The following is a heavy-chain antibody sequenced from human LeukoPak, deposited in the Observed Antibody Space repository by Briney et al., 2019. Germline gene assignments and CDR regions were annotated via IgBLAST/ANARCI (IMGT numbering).Heavy chain of an antibody. CDR1: GGSFSGYY. Sequence: PSETLSLTCAVYGGSFSGYYWGWIRQAPGKGLEWIGSIYYSVSTYYNPSLKSRGTISVDTPKNQFSLKLRSVTAADTAVYYCVRDGRGYDHDAFHFWGQGTMVTVSS. CDR3: VRDGRGYDHDAFHF. V-gene: IGHV4-34*01. CDR2: IYYSVST. D-gene: IGHD5-12*01. J-gene: IGHJ3*01.